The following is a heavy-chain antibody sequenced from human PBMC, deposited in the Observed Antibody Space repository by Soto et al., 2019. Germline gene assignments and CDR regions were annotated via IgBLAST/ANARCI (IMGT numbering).Heavy chain of an antibody. V-gene: IGHV4-34*01. CDR1: GGSFSGYY. CDR2: INHSGST. J-gene: IGHJ5*02. Sequence: SETLSLTCAVYGGSFSGYYWSWIRQPPGKGLEWIGEINHSGSTNYNPSLKSRVTISVDTSKNQFSLKLSSVTAADTAVYYCAREFPPPTPNWFDPWGQGTLVTVSS. CDR3: AREFPPPTPNWFDP.